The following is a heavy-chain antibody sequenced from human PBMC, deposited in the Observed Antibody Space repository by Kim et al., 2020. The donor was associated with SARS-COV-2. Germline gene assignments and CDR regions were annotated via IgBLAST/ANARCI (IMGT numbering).Heavy chain of an antibody. D-gene: IGHD3-3*01. CDR2: IWYDGSNK. Sequence: GGSLRLSCAASGFTFSSYGMHWVRQAPGKGLEWVAVIWYDGSNKYYADSVKGRFTISRDNSKNTLYLQMNSLRAEDTAVYYCARAYDFWSGYPDYWGQGTLVTVSS. CDR1: GFTFSSYG. CDR3: ARAYDFWSGYPDY. V-gene: IGHV3-33*01. J-gene: IGHJ4*02.